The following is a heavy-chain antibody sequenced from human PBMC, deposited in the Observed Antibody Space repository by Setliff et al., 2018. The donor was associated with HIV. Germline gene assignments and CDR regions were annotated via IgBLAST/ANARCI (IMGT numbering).Heavy chain of an antibody. J-gene: IGHJ2*01. V-gene: IGHV4-34*01. CDR1: GGSFSGYS. CDR2: INHSGSI. CDR3: ARRTYYDSAGYWDYWYFDL. Sequence: NPSETLSLTCAVYGGSFSGYSWTWIRQAPGKGLEWIGEINHSGSISYNPSLKSRVTISLDTSKNQFSLNLKSVTAADTAVYYCARRTYYDSAGYWDYWYFDLWGRGTLVTVSS. D-gene: IGHD3-22*01.